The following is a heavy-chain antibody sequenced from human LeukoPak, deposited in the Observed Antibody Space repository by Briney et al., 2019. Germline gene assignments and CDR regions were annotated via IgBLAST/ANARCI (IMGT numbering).Heavy chain of an antibody. D-gene: IGHD3-10*01. CDR1: GYTFTSYG. J-gene: IGHJ4*02. CDR2: ISAYNGNT. CDR3: ARWEITMVRGVTNSPSDY. Sequence: ASVKVSCKASGYTFTSYGISWVRQAPGQGLEWMGWISAYNGNTNYAQKLQGRVTMTTDTSTSTAYMELRSLRSDDTAVYYCARWEITMVRGVTNSPSDYWGQGTLVTVSS. V-gene: IGHV1-18*01.